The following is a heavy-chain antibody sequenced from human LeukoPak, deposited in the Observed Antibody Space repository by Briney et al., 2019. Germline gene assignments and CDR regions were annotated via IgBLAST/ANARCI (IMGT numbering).Heavy chain of an antibody. CDR2: INPNSGGT. J-gene: IGHJ6*02. V-gene: IGHV1-2*02. D-gene: IGHD3-22*01. Sequence: ASVKVSCKASGYTFTSYYMHWVRQAPGQGLEWMGWINPNSGGTNYAQKFQGRVTMTRDTSISTAYMELSRLRSDDTAVYYCARAVVNYYDSSGYPYGMDVWGQGTTVTVSS. CDR1: GYTFTSYY. CDR3: ARAVVNYYDSSGYPYGMDV.